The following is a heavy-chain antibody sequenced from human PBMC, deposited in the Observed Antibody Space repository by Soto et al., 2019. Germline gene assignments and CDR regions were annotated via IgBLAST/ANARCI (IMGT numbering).Heavy chain of an antibody. CDR1: GDSVSSNRAA. V-gene: IGHV6-1*01. CDR2: TYYRSKWYS. J-gene: IGHJ4*02. CDR3: ARELGSGFPFDY. Sequence: QVQLRQSGPGLVKPSQTLSLTCAISGDSVSSNRAAWNWIRLSPSRGLEWLGRTYYRSKWYSDYAVSVRGRITIRPDTAKIQFSLQFHSVTPEDTAVYYCARELGSGFPFDYWGQGTLVTVSS. D-gene: IGHD3-22*01.